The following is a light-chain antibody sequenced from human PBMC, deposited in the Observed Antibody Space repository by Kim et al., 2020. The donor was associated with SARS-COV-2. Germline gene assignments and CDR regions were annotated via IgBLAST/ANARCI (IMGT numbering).Light chain of an antibody. CDR2: DVS. Sequence: GKSITLAYPGTSSDVGGYNYVSWYQQHPGKAPKLMIYDVSNRPSGVSNRFSGSKSGNTASLTISGLQAEDEADYYCSSYTSSSTLVFGGGTQLTVL. V-gene: IGLV2-14*03. J-gene: IGLJ2*01. CDR1: SSDVGGYNY. CDR3: SSYTSSSTLV.